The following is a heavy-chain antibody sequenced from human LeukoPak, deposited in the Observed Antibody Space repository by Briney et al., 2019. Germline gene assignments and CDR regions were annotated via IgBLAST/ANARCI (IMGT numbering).Heavy chain of an antibody. J-gene: IGHJ5*02. V-gene: IGHV3-48*04. CDR1: GFTFSGYS. D-gene: IGHD6-25*01. Sequence: GGSLRLSCAASGFTFSGYSMNWVRQAPGKGLEWVSYISGSSSPIFYADSVKGRFTISRDNAKNSLYLQMNSLRAEDTAMYYCAREPAAAGKNWFDPWGQGTLVTVSS. CDR2: ISGSSSPI. CDR3: AREPAAAGKNWFDP.